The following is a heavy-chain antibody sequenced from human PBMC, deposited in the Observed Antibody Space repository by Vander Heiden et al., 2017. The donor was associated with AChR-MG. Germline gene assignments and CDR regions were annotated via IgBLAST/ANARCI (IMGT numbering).Heavy chain of an antibody. Sequence: EVQLLESGGGWVQPGGPLRLLCPASGFPFGSYAVVWVRQGPGKGVGWVSAISGSGGSTYYADSVKGRFTISRDNSKNTLYLQMNSLRAEDTAVYYCAKGHIAARPYYFDYWGQGTLVTVSS. CDR3: AKGHIAARPYYFDY. D-gene: IGHD6-6*01. V-gene: IGHV3-23*01. CDR2: ISGSGGST. J-gene: IGHJ4*02. CDR1: GFPFGSYA.